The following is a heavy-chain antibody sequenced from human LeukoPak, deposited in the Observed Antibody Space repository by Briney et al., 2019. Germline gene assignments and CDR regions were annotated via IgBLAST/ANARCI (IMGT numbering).Heavy chain of an antibody. CDR1: GFTFSSLG. Sequence: GGSLRLSCSASGFTFSSLGMHWVRQAPGKGLEHVSTIGSDGDSRYYADSVKDRFTISRDNSKNALYLQMTSLRPEDPAAYYCVSPVFINYWGQGTLVTVSS. CDR3: VSPVFINY. D-gene: IGHD1-14*01. CDR2: IGSDGDSR. J-gene: IGHJ4*01. V-gene: IGHV3-64D*06.